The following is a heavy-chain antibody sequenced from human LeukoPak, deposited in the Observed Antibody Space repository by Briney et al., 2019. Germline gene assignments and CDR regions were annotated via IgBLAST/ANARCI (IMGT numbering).Heavy chain of an antibody. J-gene: IGHJ4*02. V-gene: IGHV5-51*01. D-gene: IGHD2-2*02. CDR1: GYRFTSYW. CDR2: IYPDDSDT. Sequence: GESLKISCKGSGYRFTSYWIGWVRQMPGKGLEWMGLIYPDDSDTRYGPSFQGQVTISADKSISTAYLQWSSLKASDTAMYYCAIGGDSTTSCYRCFDYWGQGTLVTVSS. CDR3: AIGGDSTTSCYRCFDY.